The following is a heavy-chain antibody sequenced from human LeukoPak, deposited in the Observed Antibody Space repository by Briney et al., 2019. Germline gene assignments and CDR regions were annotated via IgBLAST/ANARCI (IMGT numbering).Heavy chain of an antibody. V-gene: IGHV1-18*01. CDR2: ISAYNGNT. Sequence: GASVKVSCKASGYTFTSYGIIWVRQAPGQGLEWMGWISAYNGNTNYAQKLQGRVTMTTDTSTSTAYMELRSLRSDDTAVYYCARESGIVVVPSPSGYYYGMDVWGQGTTVTVSS. CDR3: ARESGIVVVPSPSGYYYGMDV. J-gene: IGHJ6*02. CDR1: GYTFTSYG. D-gene: IGHD2-2*01.